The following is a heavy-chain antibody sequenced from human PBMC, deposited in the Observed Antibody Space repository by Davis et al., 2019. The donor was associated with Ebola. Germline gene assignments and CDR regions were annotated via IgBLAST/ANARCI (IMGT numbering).Heavy chain of an antibody. CDR3: ARAGYCSSTSCPRRDNWFDP. Sequence: AASVTVSCKASGGTFSSYAISWVRQAPGHGLEWMGRIIPILGIANYAQKFQGRVTMTRNTSISTAYMELSSLRSEDTAVYYCARAGYCSSTSCPRRDNWFDPWGQGTLVTVSS. D-gene: IGHD2-2*01. CDR1: GGTFSSYA. J-gene: IGHJ5*02. V-gene: IGHV1-69*04. CDR2: IIPILGIA.